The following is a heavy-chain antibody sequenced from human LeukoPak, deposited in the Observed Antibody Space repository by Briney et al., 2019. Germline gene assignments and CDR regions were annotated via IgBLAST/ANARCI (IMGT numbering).Heavy chain of an antibody. D-gene: IGHD4-23*01. Sequence: GGSLRLSCAASGFTFSNYAMNWVRQAPGKGLEWVSAISGSGGNTYQADSVKGRFTISRDNSRNTLYLQVNSLRAEDTALFYCAKDTSYGGNSAVSFDFWGQGTLVTVSS. CDR1: GFTFSNYA. CDR3: AKDTSYGGNSAVSFDF. J-gene: IGHJ4*02. CDR2: ISGSGGNT. V-gene: IGHV3-23*01.